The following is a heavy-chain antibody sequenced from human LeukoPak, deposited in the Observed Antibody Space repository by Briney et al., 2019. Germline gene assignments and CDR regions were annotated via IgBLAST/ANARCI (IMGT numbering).Heavy chain of an antibody. V-gene: IGHV4-34*01. CDR2: INHSGST. Sequence: SETLSLTCAVYGGSFSGYYWSRIRQPPGKGLERIGEINHSGSTNYNPSLKSRVTISVDTSKNQLSLKLSSVTAADTAVYYCARMYGSGSYHEDYWGQGTLVTVSS. CDR3: ARMYGSGSYHEDY. CDR1: GGSFSGYY. J-gene: IGHJ4*02. D-gene: IGHD3-10*01.